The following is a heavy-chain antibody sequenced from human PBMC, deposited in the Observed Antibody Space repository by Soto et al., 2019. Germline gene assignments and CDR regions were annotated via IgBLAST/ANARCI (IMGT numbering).Heavy chain of an antibody. J-gene: IGHJ6*02. CDR2: IIPIFGTA. CDR1: GGTFSSYA. Sequence: GASVKVSCKASGGTFSSYAISWVRQAPGQGLEWMGGIIPIFGTANYAQKFQGRVTITADESTSTAYMELSSLRPEDTAVYYCARDHPPRFRDYYGMDVWGQGTTVTVSS. CDR3: ARDHPPRFRDYYGMDV. V-gene: IGHV1-69*13.